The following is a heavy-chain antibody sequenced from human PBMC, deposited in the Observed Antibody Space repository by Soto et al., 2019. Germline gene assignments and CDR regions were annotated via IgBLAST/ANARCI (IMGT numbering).Heavy chain of an antibody. CDR3: ARGLDY. CDR1: GGSISSDDYY. CDR2: IYYSGSI. J-gene: IGHJ4*02. V-gene: IGHV4-30-4*02. Sequence: PSETLSLTCTVSGGSISSDDYYWSWIRQPPGRGLEWIGYIYYSGSIYYNPSLKSRATISVDTAKNQFSLKLSSVTAADTAVYYCARGLDYWGQGTLVTVSS.